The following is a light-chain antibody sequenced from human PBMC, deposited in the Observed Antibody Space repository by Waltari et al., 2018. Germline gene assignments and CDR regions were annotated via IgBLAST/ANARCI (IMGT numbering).Light chain of an antibody. V-gene: IGKV2-28*01. CDR1: QSLLHSNGYNY. J-gene: IGKJ1*01. CDR3: MQGLQTRT. CDR2: LGS. Sequence: DIVMNQSPLSLPVTPGEPASISCRSSQSLLHSNGYNYLDWYLQKPGQSPQLLIYLGSNRASGVPDRFSGSGSGTDFTLKISRVEAEDVGVYYCMQGLQTRTFGQGTKVEIK.